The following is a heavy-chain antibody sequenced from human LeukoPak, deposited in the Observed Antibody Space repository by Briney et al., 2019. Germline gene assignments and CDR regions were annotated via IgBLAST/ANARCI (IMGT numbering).Heavy chain of an antibody. CDR2: INENGKVN. J-gene: IGHJ6*02. CDR1: GFTFSSYW. V-gene: IGHV3-7*03. CDR3: ARGGCLDV. D-gene: IGHD3-16*01. Sequence: GGGLRLSCAASGFTFSSYWMNWGRQAPGGGREWVGSINENGKVNYYVESVKGGFTISRDNPKNSLYLQMSNFRAEDTAVYFCARGGCLDVWGQGPTVTVSS.